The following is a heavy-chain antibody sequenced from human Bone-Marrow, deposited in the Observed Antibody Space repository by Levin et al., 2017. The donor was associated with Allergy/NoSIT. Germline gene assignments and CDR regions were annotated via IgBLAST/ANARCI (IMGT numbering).Heavy chain of an antibody. Sequence: SVKVSCKASGGTFSSYAISWVRQAPGQGLEWMGGIIPIFGTANYAQKFQGRVTITADESTSTAYMELSSLRSEDTAVYYCARDRYCSSTSCYYWEWFDPWGQGTLVTVSS. V-gene: IGHV1-69*13. CDR3: ARDRYCSSTSCYYWEWFDP. CDR1: GGTFSSYA. D-gene: IGHD2-2*01. CDR2: IIPIFGTA. J-gene: IGHJ5*02.